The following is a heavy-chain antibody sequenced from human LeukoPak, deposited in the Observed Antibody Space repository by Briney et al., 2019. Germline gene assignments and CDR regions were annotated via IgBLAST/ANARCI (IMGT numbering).Heavy chain of an antibody. CDR1: GFTFSNYA. CDR2: ISGSGDMT. D-gene: IGHD1-26*01. CDR3: ARDRVVGVTKFDY. Sequence: HPGGSLRLSCAASGFTFSNYAMTWVRQAPGKGLEWVSAISGSGDMTYYADSVEGRFTISRDNSKKTLYLQMNSLRAEDTATYYCARDRVVGVTKFDYWGQGTLVTVSS. V-gene: IGHV3-23*01. J-gene: IGHJ4*02.